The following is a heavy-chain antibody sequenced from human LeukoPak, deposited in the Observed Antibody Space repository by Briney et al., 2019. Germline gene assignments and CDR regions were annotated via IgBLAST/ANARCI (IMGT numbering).Heavy chain of an antibody. CDR3: ATYYYGSEKGRFDY. V-gene: IGHV1-46*01. D-gene: IGHD3-10*01. CDR2: INPSGGST. Sequence: ASVKVSCKASGYIFTTYDINWVRQAPGQGLEWMGIINPSGGSTSYAQKFQGRVTMTRDTSTSTVYMELSSLRSEDTAVYYCATYYYGSEKGRFDYWGQGTLVTVSS. J-gene: IGHJ4*02. CDR1: GYIFTTYD.